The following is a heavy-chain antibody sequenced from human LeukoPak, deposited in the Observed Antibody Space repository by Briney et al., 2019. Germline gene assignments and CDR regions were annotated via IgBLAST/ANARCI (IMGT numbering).Heavy chain of an antibody. CDR3: ARDPYSGAYGNTYYYYMDV. Sequence: PGGSLILSCEASGFSFSSYNMDWVRQTPGKGLEWISSITTSRTYTFYADSVKGRFTISRDNARNSLYLQMNSLTAEDTAVYYCARDPYSGAYGNTYYYYMDVWGKGTTVTISS. D-gene: IGHD1-26*01. CDR2: ITTSRTYT. V-gene: IGHV3-21*01. CDR1: GFSFSSYN. J-gene: IGHJ6*03.